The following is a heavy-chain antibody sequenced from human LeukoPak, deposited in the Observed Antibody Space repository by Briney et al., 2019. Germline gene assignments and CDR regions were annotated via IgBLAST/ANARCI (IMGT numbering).Heavy chain of an antibody. V-gene: IGHV3-7*01. J-gene: IGHJ4*02. CDR1: GFTFSSYW. CDR2: IKQDGSEK. D-gene: IGHD2-15*01. CDR3: AKDRGYCSGGSCALFDY. Sequence: PGGSLRLSCAASGFTFSSYWMSWVRQAPGKGLEWVANIKQDGSEKYYADSVKGRFTISRDNSKNTLYLQVNSLRAEDTAMYYCAKDRGYCSGGSCALFDYWGQGTLVTVSS.